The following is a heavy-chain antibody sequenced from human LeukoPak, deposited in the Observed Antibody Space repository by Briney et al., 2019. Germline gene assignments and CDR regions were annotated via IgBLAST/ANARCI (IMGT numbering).Heavy chain of an antibody. J-gene: IGHJ4*02. CDR3: ARGYCSGGSCYVIDYYFDY. CDR2: IDPSDSYT. D-gene: IGHD2-15*01. V-gene: IGHV5-10-1*01. CDR1: GYSFTSYW. Sequence: GESLKISCKGSGYSFTSYWISWVRQMPGKGLEWMGRIDPSDSYTNYSPSFQGHVTISADKSISTAYLQWSSLKASDIAMYYCARGYCSGGSCYVIDYYFDYWGQGTLVTVSS.